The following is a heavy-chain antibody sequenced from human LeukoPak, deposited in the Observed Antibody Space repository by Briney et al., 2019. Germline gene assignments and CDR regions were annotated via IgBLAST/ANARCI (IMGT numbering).Heavy chain of an antibody. D-gene: IGHD3-22*01. CDR1: AYSFTSYY. Sequence: ASVKVSCAAFAYSFTSYYIYRMRQAPGQGLEWVGAINPSGRPTTYAQKFQDRVSMTRDTSTSTFYLDLSSLRSEDTAVDFCARDGTSCYDSSGSFGALDVWGQGTMVTVSS. CDR2: INPSGRPT. CDR3: ARDGTSCYDSSGSFGALDV. V-gene: IGHV1-46*01. J-gene: IGHJ3*01.